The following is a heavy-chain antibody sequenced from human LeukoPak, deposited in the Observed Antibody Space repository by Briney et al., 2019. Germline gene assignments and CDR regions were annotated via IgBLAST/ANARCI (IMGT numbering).Heavy chain of an antibody. CDR1: GFTFSSYA. D-gene: IGHD5-12*01. Sequence: GGSLRLSCAASGFTFSSYAKHWVRQAPGKGLEWVAVISYDGSNKYYADSVKGRFTISRDNSKNTLYLQMNSLRAEDTAVYYCARVAYSGYDYNWFDPWGQGTLVTVSS. CDR3: ARVAYSGYDYNWFDP. V-gene: IGHV3-30*01. J-gene: IGHJ5*02. CDR2: ISYDGSNK.